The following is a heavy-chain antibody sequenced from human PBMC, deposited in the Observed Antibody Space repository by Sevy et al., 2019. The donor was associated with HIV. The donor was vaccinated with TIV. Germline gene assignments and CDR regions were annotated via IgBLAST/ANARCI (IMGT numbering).Heavy chain of an antibody. D-gene: IGHD6-19*01. CDR1: GFTFSLYA. Sequence: GGSLRLSCAASGFTFSLYAMNWVRQAPGKGLEWVSSISDSGIDKYYADSMKGRFPISRDNAKNSLYLQINSLRVEDTAVYYCARPSSGWTAGDYWGQGTQVTVSS. J-gene: IGHJ4*02. CDR3: ARPSSGWTAGDY. V-gene: IGHV3-21*01. CDR2: ISDSGIDK.